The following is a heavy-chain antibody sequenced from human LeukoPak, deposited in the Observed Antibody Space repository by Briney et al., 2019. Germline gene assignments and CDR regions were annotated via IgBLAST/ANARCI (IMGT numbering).Heavy chain of an antibody. V-gene: IGHV4-59*01. J-gene: IGHJ4*02. CDR1: GGSISSYY. CDR3: ARSPNSSGWYTF. D-gene: IGHD6-19*01. Sequence: SETLSLTCTVSGGSISSYYWNWIRQPPGKGLEWIGYFYYSGSTNYNPSLKSRVTISLDTSKNQFSLKLSSVTAADTAVYYCARSPNSSGWYTFWGQGTLVTVSS. CDR2: FYYSGST.